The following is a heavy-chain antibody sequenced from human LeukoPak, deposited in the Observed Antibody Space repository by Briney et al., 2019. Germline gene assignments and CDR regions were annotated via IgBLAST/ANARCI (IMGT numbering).Heavy chain of an antibody. V-gene: IGHV4-4*07. J-gene: IGHJ4*02. CDR2: IYSTGST. D-gene: IGHD3-10*01. CDR1: GGSVSGSY. CDR3: ARGYYGDY. Sequence: SETLSLTCTVSGGSVSGSYWNWIRQPAGRGLEWIGRIYSTGSTTYNPSLESRVTMSVDTSKNQFSLKLSSVTAADTAVYYCARGYYGDYWGQGTLVTVSS.